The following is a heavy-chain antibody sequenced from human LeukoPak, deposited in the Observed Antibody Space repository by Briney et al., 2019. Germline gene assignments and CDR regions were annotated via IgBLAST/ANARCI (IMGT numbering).Heavy chain of an antibody. D-gene: IGHD3-10*01. Sequence: SETLSLTCTVSGGSISSYYWSWLRQPAGKGLEGIGRIYTSGSTNYNPSLKSRVTISVDTSKNQFSLKLSSVTAADTAVYYCARGGYYGSGNDFRFDPWGQGTLVTVPS. CDR1: GGSISSYY. CDR3: ARGGYYGSGNDFRFDP. CDR2: IYTSGST. J-gene: IGHJ5*02. V-gene: IGHV4-4*07.